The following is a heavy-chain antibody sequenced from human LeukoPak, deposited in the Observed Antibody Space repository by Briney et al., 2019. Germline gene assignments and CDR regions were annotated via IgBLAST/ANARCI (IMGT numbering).Heavy chain of an antibody. CDR2: TYGGGDI. CDR3: TTVPPLWFGELLD. D-gene: IGHD3-10*01. J-gene: IGHJ4*02. CDR1: GFTVRSNY. Sequence: GGSLRLSCAASGFTVRSNYVSWARQAPGEGLEWVAVTYGGGDIHYADSVKGRFTISGDNSKNTLYLQMNSLKTEDTAVYYCTTVPPLWFGELLDWGQGTLVTVSS. V-gene: IGHV3-53*01.